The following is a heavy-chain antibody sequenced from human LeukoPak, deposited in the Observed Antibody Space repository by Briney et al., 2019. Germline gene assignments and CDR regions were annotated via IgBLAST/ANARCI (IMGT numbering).Heavy chain of an antibody. CDR1: GFTLSNYW. D-gene: IGHD3-10*01. CDR2: IDQDGSEM. Sequence: GGSLRLSCAASGFTLSNYWMTWVRQAPGKGLEWVANIDQDGSEMYSVDSVKGRFSISRDNAKKALYLQMNSLRAEDTAVYYCARAYYYGSGDYYSWAYFDFWGLGTLVTVSS. J-gene: IGHJ4*02. CDR3: ARAYYYGSGDYYSWAYFDF. V-gene: IGHV3-7*04.